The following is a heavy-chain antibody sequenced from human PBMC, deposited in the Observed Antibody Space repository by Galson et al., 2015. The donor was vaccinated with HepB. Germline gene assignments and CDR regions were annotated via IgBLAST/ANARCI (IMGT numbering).Heavy chain of an antibody. V-gene: IGHV3-23*01. Sequence: SLRLSCAASGFTFSSYAMSWVRQAPGTGLEWVSAISGSGGSTYYADSVKGRFTISRDNSKNTLYLQMNSLRAEDTAVYYCAKQSPGSYYFDYWGQGTLVTVSS. CDR3: AKQSPGSYYFDY. CDR1: GFTFSSYA. J-gene: IGHJ4*02. CDR2: ISGSGGST. D-gene: IGHD3-10*01.